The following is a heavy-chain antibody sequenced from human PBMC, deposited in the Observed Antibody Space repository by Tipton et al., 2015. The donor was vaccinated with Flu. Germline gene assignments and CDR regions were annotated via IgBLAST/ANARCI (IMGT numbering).Heavy chain of an antibody. D-gene: IGHD3-16*01. V-gene: IGHV3-53*01. Sequence: SLRLSCEASGFTVSTNYMGWVRQAPGKGLEWVSVIYRGDRTYYADAVKGRFTTSRDNSKNTLYVQMNSLSVEDTAVYYCARVREADYAYGMDVWGQGNTVTVS. J-gene: IGHJ6*02. CDR1: GFTVSTNY. CDR3: ARVREADYAYGMDV. CDR2: IYRGDRT.